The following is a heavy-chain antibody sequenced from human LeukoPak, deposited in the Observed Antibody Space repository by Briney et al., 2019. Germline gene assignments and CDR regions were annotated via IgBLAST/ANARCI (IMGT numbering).Heavy chain of an antibody. V-gene: IGHV1-18*01. J-gene: IGHJ4*02. Sequence: GASVKVSCKASGYTFTSYGISWVRQAPGQGLEWVGWISAYNGNTNYAQKLQGRVSMTTDTSTTTAYMEVRSLRSDDTAVYYCARVLRVVPYYFDYWGQGTLVTVSS. CDR3: ARVLRVVPYYFDY. CDR1: GYTFTSYG. CDR2: ISAYNGNT. D-gene: IGHD2-15*01.